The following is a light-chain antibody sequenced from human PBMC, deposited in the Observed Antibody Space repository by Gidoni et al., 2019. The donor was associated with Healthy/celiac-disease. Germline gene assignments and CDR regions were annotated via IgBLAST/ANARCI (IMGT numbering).Light chain of an antibody. V-gene: IGKV3-20*01. CDR2: GAS. Sequence: PGERATLSCRASQSVSSSYLAWYQQKPGQAPRLLIYGASSRATGIPDRFSGSGSGTDFTLTISRLEPEDFAGYYCQQYGSSPLTFGGGTKVEIK. CDR3: QQYGSSPLT. J-gene: IGKJ4*01. CDR1: QSVSSSY.